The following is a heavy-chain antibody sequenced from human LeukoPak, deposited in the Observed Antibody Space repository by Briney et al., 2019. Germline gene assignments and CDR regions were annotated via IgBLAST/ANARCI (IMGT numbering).Heavy chain of an antibody. V-gene: IGHV3-30*04. CDR1: GFTFSSYA. D-gene: IGHD1-26*01. J-gene: IGHJ4*02. CDR3: ARALGSGSYFDY. Sequence: GGSLRLSCAASGFTFSSYAMHWVRQAPGKGLEWVAVISYDGSNKYYADSVKGRFTISRDNSKNTLYLQMNSLRAEDTAVYYCARALGSGSYFDYWGQGTLVTVSS. CDR2: ISYDGSNK.